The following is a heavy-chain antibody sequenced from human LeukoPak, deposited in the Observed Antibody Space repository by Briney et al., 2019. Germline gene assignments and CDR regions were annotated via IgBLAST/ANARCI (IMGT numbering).Heavy chain of an antibody. CDR2: IYYSGST. CDR3: ARDPLDSSGSLAGFDP. J-gene: IGHJ5*02. Sequence: PSETLSLTCAVYGGSFSGYYWSWIRQHPGKGLEWIGYIYYSGSTYYNPSLKSRVTISVDTSKNQFSLKLSSVTAADTAVYYCARDPLDSSGSLAGFDPWGQGTLVTVSS. CDR1: GGSFSGYY. V-gene: IGHV4-31*11. D-gene: IGHD3-22*01.